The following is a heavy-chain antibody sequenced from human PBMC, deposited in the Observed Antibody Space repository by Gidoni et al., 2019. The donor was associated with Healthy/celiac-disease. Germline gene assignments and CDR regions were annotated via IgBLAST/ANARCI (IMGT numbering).Heavy chain of an antibody. CDR3: ARDRYSSSQN. J-gene: IGHJ4*02. Sequence: QVQLVESGAEVKKSGSSVNVYCKAAGGTFSRYAIIWVRQAPGQGLEWMGRIIPILGIANYAQKFQGRVTITADKSTSTAYMELSSLRSEDTAVYYCARDRYSSSQNWGQGTLVTVSS. D-gene: IGHD6-13*01. CDR2: IIPILGIA. CDR1: GGTFSRYA. V-gene: IGHV1-69*04.